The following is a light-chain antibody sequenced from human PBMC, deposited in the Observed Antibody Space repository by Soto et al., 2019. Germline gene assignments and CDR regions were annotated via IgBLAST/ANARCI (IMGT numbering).Light chain of an antibody. J-gene: IGLJ1*01. V-gene: IGLV1-44*01. CDR3: ASWDDSLNGPV. CDR1: SSNVGGNP. CDR2: TNT. Sequence: QSVLTQPPSASGTPGQRVTISCSGSSSNVGGNPVNWYQHVPTTAPKLLIYTNTQRPSGVPDRFSGSKSGTSAPLAISGLQSEDEADYYRASWDDSLNGPVFGTGTKVTVL.